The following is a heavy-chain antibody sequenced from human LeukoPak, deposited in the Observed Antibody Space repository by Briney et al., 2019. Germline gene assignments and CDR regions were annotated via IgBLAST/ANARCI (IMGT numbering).Heavy chain of an antibody. CDR1: GFTFSSYA. Sequence: QSGGSLRLSCAASGFTFSSYAMSWVRQAPGKGLEWVSAISGSGGSTYYADSVKGRFTISRDNSKNTLYLQMNSLRAEDTAVYYCAKDLTVTTNQFDYWGQGTLVTVSS. J-gene: IGHJ4*02. V-gene: IGHV3-23*01. CDR3: AKDLTVTTNQFDY. D-gene: IGHD4-17*01. CDR2: ISGSGGST.